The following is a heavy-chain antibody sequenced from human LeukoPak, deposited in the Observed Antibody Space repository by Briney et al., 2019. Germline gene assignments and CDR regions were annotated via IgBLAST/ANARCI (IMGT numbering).Heavy chain of an antibody. CDR1: GFTVSSNY. V-gene: IGHV3-53*01. CDR3: ARSGRFLEWLPPDY. J-gene: IGHJ4*02. D-gene: IGHD3-3*01. CDR2: IYSGGST. Sequence: PGGSLRLSCAASGFTVSSNYMSWVRQAPGKGLEWVSVIYSGGSTYYADSVKGRFTISRDNSKNTLYLRMNSLRAEDTAVYYCARSGRFLEWLPPDYWGQGTLVTVSS.